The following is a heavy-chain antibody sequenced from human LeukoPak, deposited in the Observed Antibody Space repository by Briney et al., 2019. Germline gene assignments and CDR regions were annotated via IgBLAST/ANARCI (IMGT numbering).Heavy chain of an antibody. D-gene: IGHD5-18*01. J-gene: IGHJ4*02. V-gene: IGHV3-23*01. CDR3: AKDPGYSYGPHYYFDY. Sequence: GGSLRLSCAASGFTFSSYAMSWVRQAPGKGLEWVSAISGSGGSTYYADSVKGRFTISRDNSKNTLYLQMNSLRAEDTAVYCCAKDPGYSYGPHYYFDYWGQGTLVTVSS. CDR2: ISGSGGST. CDR1: GFTFSSYA.